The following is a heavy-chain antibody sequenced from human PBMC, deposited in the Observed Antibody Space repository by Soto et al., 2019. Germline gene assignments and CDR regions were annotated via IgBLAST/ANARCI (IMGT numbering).Heavy chain of an antibody. J-gene: IGHJ4*02. CDR3: AKDIFGGAQYYFDY. V-gene: IGHV3-9*01. Sequence: GGSLRLSCAASGFTFDDYAMHWVRQAPGKGLEWVSGISWNSGSIGYADSVKGRFTISRDNAKNSLYLQMNSLRAEDTALYYCAKDIFGGAQYYFDYWGRGTLVTVSS. D-gene: IGHD3-10*01. CDR1: GFTFDDYA. CDR2: ISWNSGSI.